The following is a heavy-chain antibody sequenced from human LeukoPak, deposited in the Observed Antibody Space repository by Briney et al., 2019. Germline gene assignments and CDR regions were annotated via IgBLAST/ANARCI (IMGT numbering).Heavy chain of an antibody. D-gene: IGHD5-12*01. V-gene: IGHV4-59*01. CDR3: ARKAKATAGYFDN. CDR2: IYYSGST. J-gene: IGHJ4*02. CDR1: GGSMSGDY. Sequence: SETLSLTCTVSGGSMSGDYWSWFRQPPRKGLEWVGYIYYSGSTNYNPSLKSRVTLSLDTSKNQLSLRLSSVTAAADTAVYYCARKAKATAGYFDNWGQGTLVTVSS.